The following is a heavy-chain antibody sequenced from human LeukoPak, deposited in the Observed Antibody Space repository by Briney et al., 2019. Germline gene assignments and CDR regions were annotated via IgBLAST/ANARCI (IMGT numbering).Heavy chain of an antibody. CDR2: TYYRSKWYN. D-gene: IGHD5-18*01. Sequence: SQTLSLTCAISGDSVPSNSAAWNWIRQSPSRGLEWLGRTYYRSKWYNDYAVSVKSRITINPDTSKNRFSLQLNSVTPEDTAVYYCAIERTAMAPYNWFDPWGQGTLVTVSS. J-gene: IGHJ5*02. CDR1: GDSVPSNSAA. V-gene: IGHV6-1*01. CDR3: AIERTAMAPYNWFDP.